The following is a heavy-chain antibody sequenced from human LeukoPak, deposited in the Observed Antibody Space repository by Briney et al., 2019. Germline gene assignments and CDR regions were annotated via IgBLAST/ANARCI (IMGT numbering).Heavy chain of an antibody. V-gene: IGHV3-49*04. J-gene: IGHJ3*02. Sequence: PGGSLRFSCTAPGFTFGDYAMTWVGQAPGKGLEGVGFIRSKAYGGTTEYAASVKCRFTISRADSKSISYLQMNSLKTEDTAVYYCTRQKLERRGSACDMWGQGIMVTVSS. CDR1: GFTFGDYA. D-gene: IGHD1-1*01. CDR3: TRQKLERRGSACDM. CDR2: IRSKAYGGTT.